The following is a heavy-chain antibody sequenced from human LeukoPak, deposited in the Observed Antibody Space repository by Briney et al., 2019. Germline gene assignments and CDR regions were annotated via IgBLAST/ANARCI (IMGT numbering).Heavy chain of an antibody. CDR1: GGSIRSSYYY. CDR2: INHSGST. V-gene: IGHV4-39*07. Sequence: PSETLSLTCTVSGGSIRSSYYYWGWIRQPPGKGLEWIGEINHSGSTNYNPSLKSRVTISVDTSKNQFSLKLSSVTAADTAMYYCASVYDSSGYYPFWGQGTLVTVSS. J-gene: IGHJ4*02. CDR3: ASVYDSSGYYPF. D-gene: IGHD3-22*01.